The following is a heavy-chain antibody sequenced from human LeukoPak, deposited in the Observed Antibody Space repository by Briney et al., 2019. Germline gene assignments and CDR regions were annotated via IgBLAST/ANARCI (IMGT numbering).Heavy chain of an antibody. CDR2: INHSGST. Sequence: SETLSLTCAVYGGSFSGCYWSWIRQPPGKGLEWIGEINHSGSTSYNPSLKSRVTISVDTSKNQFSLKLSSVTAADTAVYYCARVSYYDSSGYYYWGQGTLVTVSS. V-gene: IGHV4-34*01. CDR1: GGSFSGCY. CDR3: ARVSYYDSSGYYY. J-gene: IGHJ4*02. D-gene: IGHD3-22*01.